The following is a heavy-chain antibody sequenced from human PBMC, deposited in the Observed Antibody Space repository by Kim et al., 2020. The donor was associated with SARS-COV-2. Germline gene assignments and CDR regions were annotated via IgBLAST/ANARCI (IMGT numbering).Heavy chain of an antibody. Sequence: GSEKDYADSGKRRFTISRDNAKNSLYLQMNSLRAEDTALYYCARDKTGASWGQGTLVTVSS. V-gene: IGHV3-7*01. CDR3: ARDKTGAS. J-gene: IGHJ4*02. D-gene: IGHD1-26*01. CDR2: GSEK.